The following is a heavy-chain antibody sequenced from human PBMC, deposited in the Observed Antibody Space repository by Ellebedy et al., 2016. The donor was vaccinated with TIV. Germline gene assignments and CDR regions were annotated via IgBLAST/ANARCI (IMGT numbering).Heavy chain of an antibody. J-gene: IGHJ4*02. V-gene: IGHV1-2*02. CDR3: ARERGSVFHH. CDR1: GYIFSGYY. CDR2: IDPNNGGT. Sequence: AASVKVSCKASGYIFSGYYVHWVRQAPGQGLQWMGWIDPNNGGTHFAQNFQGRVTMTRDTSLSTVYMELRRLNSDDTAVYYCARERGSVFHHWGQGTLVTVSS. D-gene: IGHD3-10*01.